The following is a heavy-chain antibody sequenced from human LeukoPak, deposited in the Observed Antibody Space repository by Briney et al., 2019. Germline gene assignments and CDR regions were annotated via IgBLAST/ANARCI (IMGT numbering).Heavy chain of an antibody. Sequence: PSETLSLTCAVYGGSFSGYYWSWIRQPPGKGLEWIGEINHSGSTNYNPSLKSRVTISVDTSKNQFSLKLSSVTAADTAVYYCASIAARPHYYYYYYMDVSGKGTTVTVSS. CDR2: INHSGST. J-gene: IGHJ6*03. CDR3: ASIAARPHYYYYYYMDV. D-gene: IGHD6-6*01. CDR1: GGSFSGYY. V-gene: IGHV4-34*01.